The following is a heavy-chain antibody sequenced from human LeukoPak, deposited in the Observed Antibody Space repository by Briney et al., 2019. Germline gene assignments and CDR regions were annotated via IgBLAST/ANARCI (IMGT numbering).Heavy chain of an antibody. V-gene: IGHV4-59*08. CDR1: GGSISSYY. CDR2: IYYSGST. D-gene: IGHD2/OR15-2a*01. Sequence: PSETLSLTCSVSGGSISSYYWSWIRQPPGKGLEWIGYIYYSGSTNYNPPLKSRVTISVDTSKNQFSLKLSSVTAADTAVYYCARFSQYYDSPTHYLDYWGQGILVTVSS. J-gene: IGHJ4*02. CDR3: ARFSQYYDSPTHYLDY.